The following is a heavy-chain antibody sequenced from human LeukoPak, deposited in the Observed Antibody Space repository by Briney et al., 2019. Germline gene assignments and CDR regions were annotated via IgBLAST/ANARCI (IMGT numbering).Heavy chain of an antibody. CDR2: ISPGDSNT. J-gene: IGHJ5*02. D-gene: IGHD3-10*01. V-gene: IGHV5-51*01. CDR3: ARYYYGSGSQSLNWFDP. Sequence: GASLKICCKGSGYSFTTYWIGLGRPMPREGLEGMGIISPGDSNTRYSPSFKGQVTISADKSISTAYLQWSSLKASDTAMYFCARYYYGSGSQSLNWFDPWGQGTLVTVSS. CDR1: GYSFTTYW.